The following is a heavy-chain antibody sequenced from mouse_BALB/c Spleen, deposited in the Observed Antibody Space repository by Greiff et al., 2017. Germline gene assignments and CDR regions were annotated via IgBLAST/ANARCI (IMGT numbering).Heavy chain of an antibody. CDR1: GFTFNTNA. Sequence: TGGGLVQPKGSLKLSCAASGFTFNTNAMNWVRQAPGKGLEWVARIRSKSNNYATYYADSVKDRFTISRDDSQSMLYLQMNNLKTEDTAMYYCVRDGGSTYAMDYWGQGTSVTVSS. D-gene: IGHD2-1*01. CDR2: IRSKSNNYAT. CDR3: VRDGGSTYAMDY. V-gene: IGHV10S3*01. J-gene: IGHJ4*01.